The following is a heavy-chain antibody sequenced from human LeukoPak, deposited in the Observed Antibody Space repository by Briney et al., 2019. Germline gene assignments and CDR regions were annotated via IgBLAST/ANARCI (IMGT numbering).Heavy chain of an antibody. J-gene: IGHJ3*02. D-gene: IGHD5-18*01. CDR1: GGSISSSSYY. Sequence: PSETLSLTCTVSGGSISSSSYYWGWIRQPPGKGLEWIGYIYYSGSTNYNPSLKSRVTISVDTSKKQFSLKLSSVTAADTAVYYCARSGYSYGADAFDIWGQGTMVTVSS. V-gene: IGHV4-61*05. CDR3: ARSGYSYGADAFDI. CDR2: IYYSGST.